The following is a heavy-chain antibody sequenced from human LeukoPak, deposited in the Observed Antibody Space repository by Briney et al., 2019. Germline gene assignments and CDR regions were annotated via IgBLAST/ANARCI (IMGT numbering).Heavy chain of an antibody. CDR2: INPNSGGT. Sequence: GASVKVSCKAAGYTFTGYYMHWVRQAPGQGLEWMGWINPNSGGTNYAQKFQGWVTMTRDTSISTAYMELSRLRSDDTAVYYCARSRSLAGRSLLDYWGQRTLVTVSS. D-gene: IGHD6-19*01. CDR1: GYTFTGYY. V-gene: IGHV1-2*04. J-gene: IGHJ4*02. CDR3: ARSRSLAGRSLLDY.